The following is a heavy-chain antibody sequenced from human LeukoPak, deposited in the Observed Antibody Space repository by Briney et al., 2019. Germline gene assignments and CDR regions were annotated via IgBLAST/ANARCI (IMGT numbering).Heavy chain of an antibody. D-gene: IGHD6-6*01. V-gene: IGHV1-69*04. Sequence: SSVNVSCKASGGTFTSYAISWVRQPPGPGLELMGRIIPIFGIANYAQKFQGRVTITADKSTSTAYMELSSLRSEDTAVYYCASGGSSSMEGPYYYYGMDVWGQGTTVTVSS. CDR2: IIPIFGIA. CDR1: GGTFTSYA. J-gene: IGHJ6*02. CDR3: ASGGSSSMEGPYYYYGMDV.